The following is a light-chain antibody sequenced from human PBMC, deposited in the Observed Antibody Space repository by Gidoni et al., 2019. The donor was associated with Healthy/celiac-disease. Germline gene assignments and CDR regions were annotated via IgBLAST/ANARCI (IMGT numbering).Light chain of an antibody. J-gene: IGLJ2*01. CDR2: GNS. Sequence: QSVLTQPPSVSGAPGQRVTISCTGSSSNIGAGYDVPWYQQLPGTAPKLLIYGNSNRPSGVPDRFSGSKSGTSASLAITGLQAEDEADYYCQSYDSSLDVVFGGGIKLTVL. CDR1: SSNIGAGYD. CDR3: QSYDSSLDVV. V-gene: IGLV1-40*01.